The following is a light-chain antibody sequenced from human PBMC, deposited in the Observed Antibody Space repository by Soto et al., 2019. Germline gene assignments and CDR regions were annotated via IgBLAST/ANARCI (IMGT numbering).Light chain of an antibody. V-gene: IGKV1-39*01. CDR1: QSIRSY. Sequence: DIQMTQSPSSVSASGGDRVTSSCRASQSIRSYLNWYEQKPGKAPKLLIYAASTLQSGVPSRLSGSGSGTDFTLTISSLQPEDFATYYCQKSYSTPWTFGQGTQVDIK. CDR3: QKSYSTPWT. J-gene: IGKJ1*01. CDR2: AAS.